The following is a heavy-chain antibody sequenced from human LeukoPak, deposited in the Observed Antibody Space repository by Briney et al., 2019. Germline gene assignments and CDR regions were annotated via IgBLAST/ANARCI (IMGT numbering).Heavy chain of an antibody. J-gene: IGHJ5*02. D-gene: IGHD6-6*01. V-gene: IGHV1-2*02. Sequence: GASVKVSCKASRYTFTEYYIQWVRQAPGQGLEWMGWIDPKSGGTNYAQKFQGRVTMTRDTSISTAYMEVSSLRSDDTAIYYCAGLSNVAARPGWVDPWGQGTLVTVSS. CDR1: RYTFTEYY. CDR2: IDPKSGGT. CDR3: AGLSNVAARPGWVDP.